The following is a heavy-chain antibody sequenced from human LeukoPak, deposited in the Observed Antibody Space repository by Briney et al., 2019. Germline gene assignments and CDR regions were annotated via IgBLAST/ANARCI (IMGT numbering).Heavy chain of an antibody. CDR1: GYTFISYD. D-gene: IGHD4-17*01. Sequence: ASVKVSCTASGYTFISYDINWVRQATGQGLEWMGWMSPNSGNTGYAQKFQGRITMTKSTSISTAYMELSDLESEDTAVYYCARTPPDYGIDYWGQGTLVTVSS. CDR2: MSPNSGNT. V-gene: IGHV1-8*01. CDR3: ARTPPDYGIDY. J-gene: IGHJ4*02.